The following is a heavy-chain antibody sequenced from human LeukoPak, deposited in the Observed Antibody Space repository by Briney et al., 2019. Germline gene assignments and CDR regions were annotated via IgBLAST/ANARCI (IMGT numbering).Heavy chain of an antibody. Sequence: GGSLRLSCAASGFTFSNYGMHWVRQAPGKGLEWVAVISNDGSNKYYADSVKGRFTISRDNSKNTLYLQMNSLRAEDTAVYYCARDRIMVRGVIITYYFDYWGQGTLVTVSP. V-gene: IGHV3-30*03. J-gene: IGHJ4*02. D-gene: IGHD3-10*01. CDR2: ISNDGSNK. CDR1: GFTFSNYG. CDR3: ARDRIMVRGVIITYYFDY.